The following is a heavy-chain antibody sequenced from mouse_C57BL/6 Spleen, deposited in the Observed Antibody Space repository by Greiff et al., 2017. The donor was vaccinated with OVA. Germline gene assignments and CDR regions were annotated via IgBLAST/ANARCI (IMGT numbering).Heavy chain of an antibody. J-gene: IGHJ2*01. D-gene: IGHD2-5*01. Sequence: EVQLQQSGPELVKPGASVKIPCKASGYTFTDYNMDWVKQSHGKSLEWIGDINPNNGGTIYNQKFKGKATLTVDKSSSTAYMELRSLTSEDTAVYYCARGGSNYVEGFDYWGQGTTLTVSS. V-gene: IGHV1-18*01. CDR3: ARGGSNYVEGFDY. CDR2: INPNNGGT. CDR1: GYTFTDYN.